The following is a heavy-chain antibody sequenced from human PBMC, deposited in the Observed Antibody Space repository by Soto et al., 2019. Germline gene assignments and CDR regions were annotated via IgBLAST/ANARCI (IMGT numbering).Heavy chain of an antibody. J-gene: IGHJ4*02. CDR2: ISAFNGNT. V-gene: IGHV1-18*04. D-gene: IGHD6-19*01. Sequence: QVQLLQSGPEVKKPGTSVKVSCKASGDTFTNLGISCVRQAPGQGLEWMGWISAFNGNTNYAQKFQGRVTMTTETSTRTLYMELRSLRSDDTAVYYCARERAVGSYLDGWGQGTLVTVSS. CDR3: ARERAVGSYLDG. CDR1: GDTFTNLG.